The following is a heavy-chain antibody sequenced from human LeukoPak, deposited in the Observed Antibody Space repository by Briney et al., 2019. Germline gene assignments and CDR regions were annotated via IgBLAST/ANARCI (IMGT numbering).Heavy chain of an antibody. J-gene: IGHJ4*02. V-gene: IGHV3-21*01. CDR3: ARVAGGSWSTPGFDY. CDR2: ISSSSSYI. Sequence: PGGSLRLSCAGSGFTFNTYNMNWVRQAPGKGLEWVSSISSSSSYIYYADSVKGRFTISRDNAKNSLYLQMNSLRAEDTAVYYCARVAGGSWSTPGFDYWGQGTLVTVSS. CDR1: GFTFNTYN. D-gene: IGHD6-13*01.